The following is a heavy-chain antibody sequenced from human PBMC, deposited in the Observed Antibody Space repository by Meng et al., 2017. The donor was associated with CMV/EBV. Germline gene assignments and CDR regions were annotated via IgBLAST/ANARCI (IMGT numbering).Heavy chain of an antibody. Sequence: QVQRHESGLGVVKPSDTLPLTCLFSGGSISSYYWSWIRQPAGKGLEWIGRIYTSGSTNYNPSLKSRVTMSVDTSKNQFSLKLSSVTAADTAVYYCARDLMNCSSTGRANWFDPWGQGTLVTVSS. V-gene: IGHV4-4*07. D-gene: IGHD2-2*01. J-gene: IGHJ5*02. CDR2: IYTSGST. CDR3: ARDLMNCSSTGRANWFDP. CDR1: GGSISSYY.